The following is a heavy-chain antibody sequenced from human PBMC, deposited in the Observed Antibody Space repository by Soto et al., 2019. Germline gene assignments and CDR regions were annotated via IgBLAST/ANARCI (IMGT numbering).Heavy chain of an antibody. J-gene: IGHJ4*02. CDR2: TRNKANSYTT. CDR1: GFTFSDHY. Sequence: EVQLVESGGGLVQPGGSLRLSCAASGFTFSDHYMDWVRQAPGKGLEWVGRTRNKANSYTTEYAASVKGRFTISRDDSKNSLYLQMNSLKTEDTAVYYCAAHCGGDCYPDFDYWGQGTLVTVSS. D-gene: IGHD2-21*02. CDR3: AAHCGGDCYPDFDY. V-gene: IGHV3-72*01.